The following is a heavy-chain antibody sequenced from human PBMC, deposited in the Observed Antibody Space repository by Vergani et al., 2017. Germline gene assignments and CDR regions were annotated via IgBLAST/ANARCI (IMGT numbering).Heavy chain of an antibody. D-gene: IGHD3-9*01. J-gene: IGHJ4*02. CDR1: GYTFSNYY. Sequence: QVQVVQSGAEVKKSGASVKVSCKTSGYTFSNYYMHWVRQAPGQGLEWMGIINPSGGHTNYAQKLQGRVTMTRDTSTSTVYMELSSLRSEDTAIYYCARGDYGILTGYQYWGQGTLVTVSA. CDR3: ARGDYGILTGYQY. V-gene: IGHV1-46*03. CDR2: INPSGGHT.